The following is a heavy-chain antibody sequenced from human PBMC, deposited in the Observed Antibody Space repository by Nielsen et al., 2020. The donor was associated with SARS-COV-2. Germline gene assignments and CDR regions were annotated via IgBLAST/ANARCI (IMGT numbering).Heavy chain of an antibody. CDR1: GFTFSSYG. V-gene: IGHV3-30*19. CDR3: ARTGSGSYNPPFDY. J-gene: IGHJ4*02. CDR2: IWYDGSNK. D-gene: IGHD3-10*01. Sequence: GGSLRLSCAASGFTFSSYGMHWVRQAPGKGLEWVAVIWYDGSNKYYADSVKGRFTISRDNSKNTLYLQMNSLRAEDTAVYYCARTGSGSYNPPFDYWGQGTLVTVSS.